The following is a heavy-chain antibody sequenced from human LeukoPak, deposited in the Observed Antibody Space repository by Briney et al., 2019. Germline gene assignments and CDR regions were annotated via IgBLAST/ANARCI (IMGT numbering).Heavy chain of an antibody. D-gene: IGHD3-10*01. V-gene: IGHV4-30-2*01. J-gene: IGHJ4*02. CDR2: IYHSGST. CDR3: AGSLSPWYFDY. CDR1: GGSISSGGYY. Sequence: PSQTLSLTCTVSGGSISSGGYYWSWIRQPPGKGLEWIGYIYHSGSTYYNPSLKSRVTISVDRSKNQFSLKLSSVTAADTAVYYCAGSLSPWYFDYWGQGTLVTVSS.